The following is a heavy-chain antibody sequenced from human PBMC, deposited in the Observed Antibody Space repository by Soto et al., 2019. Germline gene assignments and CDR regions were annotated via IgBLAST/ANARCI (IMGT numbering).Heavy chain of an antibody. J-gene: IGHJ4*02. CDR3: ARGLPLVVVAPTDDY. Sequence: ASVKVSFKASGYTFTGYAIHWVRQAPGQRLEWMGWINTDSGNTKYAQKFQGRVTMTRNTSVSTAYMELSSLRSEDTAVYYCARGLPLVVVAPTDDYWGQGTLVTVSS. CDR1: GYTFTGYA. CDR2: INTDSGNT. V-gene: IGHV1-3*04. D-gene: IGHD2-15*01.